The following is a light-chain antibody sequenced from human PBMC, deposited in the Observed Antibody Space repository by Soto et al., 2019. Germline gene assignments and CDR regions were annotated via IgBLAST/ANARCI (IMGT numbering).Light chain of an antibody. J-gene: IGKJ5*01. CDR3: QQYNSYPIT. Sequence: DIQMTQSPSTLPSSVGDRVTITCRASQSISIWLAWYQQKPGKAPKLRIYDASSLERGGPSRFSGRGSGTEFTLTISSLQPDDFATYYCQQYNSYPITFGQGARLEI. CDR2: DAS. V-gene: IGKV1-5*01. CDR1: QSISIW.